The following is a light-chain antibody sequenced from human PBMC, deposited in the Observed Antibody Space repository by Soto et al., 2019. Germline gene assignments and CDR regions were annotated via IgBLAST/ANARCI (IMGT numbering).Light chain of an antibody. CDR2: GDN. CDR1: SGSIASNY. Sequence: NFMLTQPHSVSESPGKTVTISCTRSSGSIASNYVQWYQQRPGSSPTTVIYGDNQRPSGVPDRFPGSIDSSSNSASLTISGLKTEDEADYYCQSYDSSTVVFGGGTKLTVL. V-gene: IGLV6-57*01. J-gene: IGLJ2*01. CDR3: QSYDSSTVV.